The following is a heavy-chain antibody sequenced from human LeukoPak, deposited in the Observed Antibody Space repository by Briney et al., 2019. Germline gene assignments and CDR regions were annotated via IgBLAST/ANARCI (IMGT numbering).Heavy chain of an antibody. D-gene: IGHD4-17*01. CDR1: GYTFTIYY. CDR3: ARGQTTVTTGDPLWEYYYYYYYGMDV. CDR2: INPSGGST. V-gene: IGHV1-46*01. Sequence: ASVKVSCKASGYTFTIYYMHWVRQAPGQGLEWMGIINPSGGSTSYAQKFQGRVTMTRDTSTSTVYMELSSLRSEDTAVYYCARGQTTVTTGDPLWEYYYYYYYGMDVWGQGTTVTVSS. J-gene: IGHJ6*02.